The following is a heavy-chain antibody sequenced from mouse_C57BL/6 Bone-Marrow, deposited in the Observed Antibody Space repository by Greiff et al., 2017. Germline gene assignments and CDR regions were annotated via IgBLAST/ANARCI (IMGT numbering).Heavy chain of an antibody. D-gene: IGHD1-1*01. J-gene: IGHJ3*01. CDR3: ARDYYGSWFAY. V-gene: IGHV5-6*01. Sequence: EVKLVESGGDLVKPGGSLKLSCAASGFTFSSYGMSWVRQTPDKRLEWVATISSGGSYPYYPDSVKGRFTISRDNAKNTLYLQMSSLKSEDTAMYYCARDYYGSWFAYWGQGTLVTVSA. CDR2: ISSGGSYP. CDR1: GFTFSSYG.